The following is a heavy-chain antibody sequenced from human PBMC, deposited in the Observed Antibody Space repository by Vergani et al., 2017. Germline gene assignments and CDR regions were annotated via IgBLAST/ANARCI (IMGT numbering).Heavy chain of an antibody. CDR2: IFSNDEK. Sequence: QVTLKESGPVLVKPTETLTLTCTVSGFSLSNARMGVSWIRQPPGKALEWLAHIFSNDEKSYSTSLKSRLTISKDTSKSQVVLTMTNMDPVDTATYYCARIGFSGYCSSTSCYERSWFDPWGQGTLVTVSS. V-gene: IGHV2-26*01. CDR3: ARIGFSGYCSSTSCYERSWFDP. CDR1: GFSLSNARMG. D-gene: IGHD2-2*01. J-gene: IGHJ5*02.